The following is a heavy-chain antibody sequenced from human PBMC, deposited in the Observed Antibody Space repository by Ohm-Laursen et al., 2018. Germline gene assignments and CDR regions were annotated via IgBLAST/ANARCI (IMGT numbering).Heavy chain of an antibody. CDR3: ARQPPQWLVGFDY. J-gene: IGHJ4*02. V-gene: IGHV3-21*01. D-gene: IGHD6-19*01. CDR1: GFTFSSYW. Sequence: SLRLSCTASGFTFSSYWMHWVRQAPGKGLEWVSYITSISSYIYYADSVKGRFTISRDNAKNSLYLQMNSLRAEDTAVYYCARQPPQWLVGFDYWGQGTLVTVSS. CDR2: ITSISSYI.